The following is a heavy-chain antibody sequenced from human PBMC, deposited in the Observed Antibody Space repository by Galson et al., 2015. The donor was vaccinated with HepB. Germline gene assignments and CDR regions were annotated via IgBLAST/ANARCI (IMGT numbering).Heavy chain of an antibody. V-gene: IGHV5-10-1*01. CDR1: GYSFTSYW. Sequence: QSGAEVKKPGESLRISCKGSGYSFTSYWISWVRQMPGKGLEWMGRIDPSDSYTNYSPSFQGHVTISADKSISTAYLQWSSLKASDTAMYYCARQRGGGIAAAGNYYYYGMDVWGQGTTVTVSS. J-gene: IGHJ6*02. CDR2: IDPSDSYT. D-gene: IGHD6-13*01. CDR3: ARQRGGGIAAAGNYYYYGMDV.